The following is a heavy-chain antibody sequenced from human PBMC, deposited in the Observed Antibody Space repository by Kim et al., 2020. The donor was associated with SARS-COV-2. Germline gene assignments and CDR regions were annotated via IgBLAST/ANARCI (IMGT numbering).Heavy chain of an antibody. D-gene: IGHD3-10*01. J-gene: IGHJ4*02. CDR3: ARHHLMYGYGSGSYYNDDY. Sequence: GESLKISCKGSGYSFTSYWISWVRQMPGKGLEWMGRIDPSDSYTNYSPSFQGHVTISADKSISTAYLQWSSLKASDTAMYYCARHHLMYGYGSGSYYNDDYWGQGTLVTVSS. CDR2: IDPSDSYT. CDR1: GYSFTSYW. V-gene: IGHV5-10-1*01.